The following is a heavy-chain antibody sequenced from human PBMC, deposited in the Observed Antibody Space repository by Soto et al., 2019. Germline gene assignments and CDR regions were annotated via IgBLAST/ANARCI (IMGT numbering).Heavy chain of an antibody. Sequence: SLRLSCTASGFTFGDYAMSWVRQAPGKGLEWVGFIRSKAYGGTTEYAASVKGRFTISRDDSKSIAYLQMNSLKTEDTAVYYCTRDASIAVAGTNFDYWGQGTLVTVSS. D-gene: IGHD6-19*01. J-gene: IGHJ4*02. V-gene: IGHV3-49*04. CDR1: GFTFGDYA. CDR2: IRSKAYGGTT. CDR3: TRDASIAVAGTNFDY.